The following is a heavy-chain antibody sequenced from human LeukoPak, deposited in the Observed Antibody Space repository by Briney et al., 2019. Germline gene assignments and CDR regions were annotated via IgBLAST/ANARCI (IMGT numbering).Heavy chain of an antibody. Sequence: EASVKVSCKASRYTFANFGITWVRQAPGQGLEWMGWISVYNGNTNYAQNLQGRVTLTTDTSTSTAYMELRSLRSDDTALYYCARTCSSSSCYMVHWGQGTLVTVSS. J-gene: IGHJ4*02. D-gene: IGHD2-2*02. CDR3: ARTCSSSSCYMVH. V-gene: IGHV1-18*01. CDR1: RYTFANFG. CDR2: ISVYNGNT.